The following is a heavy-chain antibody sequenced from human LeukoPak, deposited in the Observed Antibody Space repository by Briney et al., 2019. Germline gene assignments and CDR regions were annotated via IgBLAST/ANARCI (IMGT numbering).Heavy chain of an antibody. D-gene: IGHD5-18*01. Sequence: SETLSLTCTVSGGSISSYYWSWIRQPPGKGLEWIGYIYYSGSTNYNPSLKSRVTISVDTSKNQFSLKLSSVTAADTAVYYCARGHFGSYGYHGYHYYMDVWGKGTTVTVSS. CDR1: GGSISSYY. CDR2: IYYSGST. J-gene: IGHJ6*03. V-gene: IGHV4-59*01. CDR3: ARGHFGSYGYHGYHYYMDV.